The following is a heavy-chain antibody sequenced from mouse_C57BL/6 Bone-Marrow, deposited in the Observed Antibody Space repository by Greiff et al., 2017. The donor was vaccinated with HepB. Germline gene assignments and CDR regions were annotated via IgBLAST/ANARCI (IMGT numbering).Heavy chain of an antibody. D-gene: IGHD1-1*01. CDR1: GYSITSGYY. CDR3: ARVDYYGSSHWYFDV. V-gene: IGHV3-6*01. CDR2: VSYDGSN. J-gene: IGHJ1*03. Sequence: ESGPGLVKPSQSLSLTCSVTGYSITSGYYWNWIRQFPGNKLEWMGYVSYDGSNNYNPSLKNRISITRDTSKNQFFLKLNSVTTEDTATYYCARVDYYGSSHWYFDVWGTGTTVTVSS.